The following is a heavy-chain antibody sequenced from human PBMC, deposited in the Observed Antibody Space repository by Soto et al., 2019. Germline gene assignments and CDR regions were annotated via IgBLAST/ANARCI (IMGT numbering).Heavy chain of an antibody. CDR2: IIPIFGTA. V-gene: IGHV1-69*13. J-gene: IGHJ4*02. CDR3: ARWLQPREGFDY. D-gene: IGHD5-12*01. Sequence: GASVKVSCKASGGTFSSYAISWVRQAPGQGLEWMGGIIPIFGTANYAQKFQGRVTITADESTSTAYMELSSLRSEDTAVYYCARWLQPREGFDYWGQGTLVTVSS. CDR1: GGTFSSYA.